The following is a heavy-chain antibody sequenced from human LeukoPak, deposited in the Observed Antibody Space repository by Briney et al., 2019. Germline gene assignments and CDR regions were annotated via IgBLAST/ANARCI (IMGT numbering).Heavy chain of an antibody. V-gene: IGHV4-59*08. CDR1: GGSFSGYY. CDR2: IYYSGST. J-gene: IGHJ6*02. CDR3: ARHVGIYPYGMDV. D-gene: IGHD1-14*01. Sequence: AETLSLTCAVYGGSFSGYYWSWIRQPPGKGLEWIGYIYYSGSTNYNPSLKSRVTISVDTSKNQFSLKLSSVTAADTAVYYCARHVGIYPYGMDVWGQGTTVTVS.